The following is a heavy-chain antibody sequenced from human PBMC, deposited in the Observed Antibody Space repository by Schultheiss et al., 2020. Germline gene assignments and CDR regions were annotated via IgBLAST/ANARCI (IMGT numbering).Heavy chain of an antibody. CDR3: ARGRGGYCSGGSCYVDY. Sequence: SETLSLTCTVSGGSISSGGYYWSWIRQHPGKGLEWIGYIYYSGNTYYNPSLKSRVSMSVDTSKNQLSLQLSSVTAADTAVYYCARGRGGYCSGGSCYVDYWGQGTLVTVSS. CDR2: IYYSGNT. V-gene: IGHV4-31*03. CDR1: GGSISSGGYY. J-gene: IGHJ4*02. D-gene: IGHD2-15*01.